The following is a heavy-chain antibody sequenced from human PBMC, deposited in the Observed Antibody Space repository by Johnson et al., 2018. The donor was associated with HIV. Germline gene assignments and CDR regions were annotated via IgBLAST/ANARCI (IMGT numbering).Heavy chain of an antibody. CDR2: IKQDGSEK. D-gene: IGHD2-15*01. CDR3: ARDGVVVVPGGWGAFDI. J-gene: IGHJ3*02. V-gene: IGHV3-7*01. CDR1: GFTFSRYW. Sequence: VQLVESGGGLVQPGGSLRVSCAASGFTFSRYWMSWVRQAPGKGLEWVANIKQDGSEKYYVDSVKGRFTISRDNAKNSLHLQMNGLRAEDTAVYYCARDGVVVVPGGWGAFDIWGQGTLVTVSS.